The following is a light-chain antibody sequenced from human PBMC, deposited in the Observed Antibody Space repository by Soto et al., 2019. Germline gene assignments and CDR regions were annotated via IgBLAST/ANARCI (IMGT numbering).Light chain of an antibody. Sequence: QSALTQPASGSGSPGQSVSISCTGTNNDVRSYNYVSWYQHHPGEAPKIIIYDVSDRPSGVSNRFSGSKSGNTASLAISGLQAEDEADYYCGSYTATRTYVFGTETKVTVL. CDR2: DVS. J-gene: IGLJ1*01. V-gene: IGLV2-14*01. CDR3: GSYTATRTYV. CDR1: NNDVRSYNY.